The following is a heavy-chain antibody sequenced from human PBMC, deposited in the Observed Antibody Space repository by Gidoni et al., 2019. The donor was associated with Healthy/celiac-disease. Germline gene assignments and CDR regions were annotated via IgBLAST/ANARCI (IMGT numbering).Heavy chain of an antibody. V-gene: IGHV4-59*01. J-gene: IGHJ4*02. CDR2: IYYSGST. CDR3: AREGGYCSGGSCYSPLDY. CDR1: GGSISSYY. Sequence: QVQLQESGPGLVKPSETLSLTCTVSGGSISSYYWSWIRQPPGKGLEWIGYIYYSGSTNYNPSLKSRVTISVDTSKNQFSLKLSSVTAAHTAVYYCAREGGYCSGGSCYSPLDYWGQGTLVTVSS. D-gene: IGHD2-15*01.